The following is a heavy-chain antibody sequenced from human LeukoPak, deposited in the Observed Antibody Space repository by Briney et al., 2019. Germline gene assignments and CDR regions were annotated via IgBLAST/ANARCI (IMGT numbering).Heavy chain of an antibody. CDR1: GFTFSSSW. CDR3: AKDQATVTTTVDY. CDR2: ISGSGGST. D-gene: IGHD4-17*01. J-gene: IGHJ4*02. Sequence: PGGSLRLSCAASGFTFSSSWMHWVRQAPGKGLEWVSAISGSGGSTYYADSVKGRFTISRDNSKNTLYLQMNSLRAEDTAVYYCAKDQATVTTTVDYWGQGTLVTVSS. V-gene: IGHV3-23*01.